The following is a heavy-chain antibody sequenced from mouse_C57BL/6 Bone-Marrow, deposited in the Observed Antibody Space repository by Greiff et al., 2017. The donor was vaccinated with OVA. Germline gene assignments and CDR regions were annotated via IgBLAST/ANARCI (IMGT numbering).Heavy chain of an antibody. V-gene: IGHV1-82*01. J-gene: IGHJ2*01. CDR3: ASTGTSY. Sequence: LEESGPELVKPGASVKISCKASGYAFSSSWMNWVKQRPGKGLEWIGRIYPGDGDTNYNGKFKGKATLTADKSSSTAYMQLSSLTSEDSAVYFCASTGTSYWGQGTTLTVSS. CDR1: GYAFSSSW. D-gene: IGHD4-1*02. CDR2: IYPGDGDT.